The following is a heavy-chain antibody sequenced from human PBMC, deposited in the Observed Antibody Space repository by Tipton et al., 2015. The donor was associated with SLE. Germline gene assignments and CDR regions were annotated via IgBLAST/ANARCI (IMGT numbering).Heavy chain of an antibody. V-gene: IGHV4-59*04. CDR2: LFYTGRG. J-gene: IGHJ4*02. Sequence: TLSLTRTVSGGSISSHFWGWIRQPPGKGLAWIGSLFYTGRGSYIPSLQSRVTISVDTSKNQFSLKLSSVTAADTAVYYCARWWGYSSSYYFDYWGQGALVTVSS. CDR3: ARWWGYSSSYYFDY. D-gene: IGHD6-13*01. CDR1: GGSISSHF.